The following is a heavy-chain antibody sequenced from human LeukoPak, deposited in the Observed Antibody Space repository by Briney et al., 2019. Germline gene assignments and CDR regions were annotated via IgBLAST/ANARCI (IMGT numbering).Heavy chain of an antibody. Sequence: ASVKVSCKASGGTFSSYAISWVRQAPGQGLEWMGWINPNSGGTNYAQKFQGRVTMTRDTSISTAYMELSRLRADDTAVYYCARGFRANVLRFVEWLFKFDYWGQGTLVTVSS. J-gene: IGHJ4*02. CDR3: ARGFRANVLRFVEWLFKFDY. CDR2: INPNSGGT. CDR1: GGTFSSYA. D-gene: IGHD3-3*01. V-gene: IGHV1-2*02.